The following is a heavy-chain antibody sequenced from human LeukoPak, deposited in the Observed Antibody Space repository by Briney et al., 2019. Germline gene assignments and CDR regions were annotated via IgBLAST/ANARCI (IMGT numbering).Heavy chain of an antibody. CDR3: AKDAEQWLVRSFDY. J-gene: IGHJ4*02. CDR1: GFTFISYASYA. D-gene: IGHD6-19*01. V-gene: IGHV3-23*01. CDR2: ISGSGGST. Sequence: PGGSLRLSCAASGFTFISYASYAMSWVRQAPGKGLEWVSGISGSGGSTYYADSVKGRFTISRDNSKNTLYLQMNSLRAEDTAVYYCAKDAEQWLVRSFDYWRQGTLVTVSS.